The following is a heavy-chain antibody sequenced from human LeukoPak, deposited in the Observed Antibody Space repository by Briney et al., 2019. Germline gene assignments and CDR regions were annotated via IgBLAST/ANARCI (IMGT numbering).Heavy chain of an antibody. CDR2: IYYSGST. V-gene: IGHV4-59*11. D-gene: IGHD3-10*01. Sequence: SETLSLTCTVSGGSISSHYWSWIRQPPGKGLEWIGYIYYSGSTNYNPSLKSRVTISVDTSKNQFSLKLSSVTAADTAVYYCAREWRGLDYWGQGTLVTVSS. J-gene: IGHJ4*02. CDR1: GGSISSHY. CDR3: AREWRGLDY.